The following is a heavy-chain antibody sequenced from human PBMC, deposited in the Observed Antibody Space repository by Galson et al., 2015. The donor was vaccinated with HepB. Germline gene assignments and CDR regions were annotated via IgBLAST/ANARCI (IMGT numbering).Heavy chain of an antibody. J-gene: IGHJ4*02. V-gene: IGHV4-34*01. CDR2: INHSGST. Sequence: LSLTCAVYGGSFSGYYWSWIRQPPGKGLEWIGEINHSGSTNYNPSLKSRVTISVDTSKNQFSLKLSSVTAADTAVYYCARGFWNENYFDYWGQGTLVTVSS. CDR1: GGSFSGYY. D-gene: IGHD1-1*01. CDR3: ARGFWNENYFDY.